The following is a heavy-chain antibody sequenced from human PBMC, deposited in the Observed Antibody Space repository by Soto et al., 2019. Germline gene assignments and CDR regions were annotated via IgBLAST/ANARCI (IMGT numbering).Heavy chain of an antibody. Sequence: PGGSLRLSCAASGFTFSSYAMSWVRQAPGKGLEWVSAISGSGGSTYYADSVKGRFTISRDNSKNTLYLQMNSLRAEDTAVYYCAKDDSYAYYYYGMDVWGQGTTVTVSS. CDR2: ISGSGGST. D-gene: IGHD5-18*01. CDR3: AKDDSYAYYYYGMDV. CDR1: GFTFSSYA. V-gene: IGHV3-23*01. J-gene: IGHJ6*02.